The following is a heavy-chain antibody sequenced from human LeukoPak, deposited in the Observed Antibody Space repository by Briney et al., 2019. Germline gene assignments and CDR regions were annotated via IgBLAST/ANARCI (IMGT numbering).Heavy chain of an antibody. Sequence: PSETLSLTCNVSGGSISSYYWSWIRQPPGKGLEWSGYIYDSENTNYNPSLKSRVTISADTSKNQFSLKLSSVTAADTAVYYCARDSGRYFDWLFGIWGQGALVTVSS. CDR2: IYDSENT. V-gene: IGHV4-59*01. CDR1: GGSISSYY. CDR3: ARDSGRYFDWLFGI. D-gene: IGHD3-9*01. J-gene: IGHJ4*02.